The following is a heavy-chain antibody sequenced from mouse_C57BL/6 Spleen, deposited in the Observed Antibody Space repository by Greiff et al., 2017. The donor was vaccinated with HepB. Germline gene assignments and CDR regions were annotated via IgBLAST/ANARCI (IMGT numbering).Heavy chain of an antibody. J-gene: IGHJ3*01. CDR2: IDPSDSYT. CDR1: GYTFTSYW. V-gene: IGHV1-50*01. CDR3: AVLWFAY. D-gene: IGHD2-14*01. Sequence: QVQLQQSGAELVKPGASVKLSCKASGYTFTSYWMQWVKQRPGQGLEWIGEIDPSDSYTNYNQKFKGKATLSVDTSSSTAYMQLSSLTSEDSAVYYCAVLWFAYWGQGTLVTVSA.